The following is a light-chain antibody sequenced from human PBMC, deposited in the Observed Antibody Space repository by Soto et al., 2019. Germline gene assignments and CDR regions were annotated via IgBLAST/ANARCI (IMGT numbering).Light chain of an antibody. V-gene: IGLV2-14*03. CDR3: SSYTSSSVV. Sequence: QSALTQPASVSGSPGQSITISCTGTSSDIGAYNYVSWYQKHPGKAPKLMIYEVNNRPSGVSNRFSGSQSGNTASLTISRLQAEDEADYFCSSYTSSSVVFGGGTKLTVL. CDR2: EVN. J-gene: IGLJ2*01. CDR1: SSDIGAYNY.